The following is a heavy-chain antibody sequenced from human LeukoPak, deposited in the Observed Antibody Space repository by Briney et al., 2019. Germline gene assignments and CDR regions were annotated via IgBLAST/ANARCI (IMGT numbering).Heavy chain of an antibody. CDR1: GGSCCGYY. CDR2: INHGGST. V-gene: IGHV4-34*01. CDR3: ASAQNQDDSGDYELGDNLSLLRELYFDH. J-gene: IGHJ4*02. Sequence: SVTVSLTCAVYGGSCCGYYWMWLRPPPGVGLVGLGEINHGGSTNYNQFLESRVTISEDTSKTQFSLNLSSATAADTAVYYCASAQNQDDSGDYELGDNLSLLRELYFDHWGQGTLVTVSS. D-gene: IGHD4-17*01.